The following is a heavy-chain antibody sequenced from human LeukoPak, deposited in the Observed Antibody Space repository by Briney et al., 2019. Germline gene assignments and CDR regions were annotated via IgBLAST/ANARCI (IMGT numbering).Heavy chain of an antibody. V-gene: IGHV3-33*01. D-gene: IGHD2/OR15-2a*01. CDR2: MWSDGSNK. J-gene: IGHJ4*02. Sequence: VRSLRLSCAASGFTFSSYDMHWVRQAPGKGLEWVAVMWSDGSNKYHADSVKGRFTISRDNSKNTLYLQMNSLRAEDTAVYYCARNSALDYWGQGTLVTVSS. CDR3: ARNSALDY. CDR1: GFTFSSYD.